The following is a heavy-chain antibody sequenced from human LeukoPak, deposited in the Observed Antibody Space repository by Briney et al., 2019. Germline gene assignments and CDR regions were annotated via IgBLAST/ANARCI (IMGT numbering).Heavy chain of an antibody. CDR1: GGTFSSYA. Sequence: SVKVSCKASGGTFSSYAISWVRQAPGQGLEWMGGIIPIFGTANYAQKFQGRVTITADESTSTAYMELSSLRSEDTAVYYCARGQVAAAGGPFDYWGQGTLVTVSS. CDR3: ARGQVAAAGGPFDY. J-gene: IGHJ4*02. V-gene: IGHV1-69*13. D-gene: IGHD6-13*01. CDR2: IIPIFGTA.